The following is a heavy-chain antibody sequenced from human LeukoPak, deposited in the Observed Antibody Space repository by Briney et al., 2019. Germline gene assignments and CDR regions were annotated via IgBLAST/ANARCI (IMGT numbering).Heavy chain of an antibody. V-gene: IGHV3-7*03. D-gene: IGHD1-26*01. CDR3: ARERIVGAASTRYYGMDV. J-gene: IGHJ6*02. CDR2: MKPDGSER. Sequence: GGSLRLSCAASGFTFSSYAMHWVRQAPGKGLEWVANMKPDGSERYYVDSVKGRFTVSRDNAKNSLYFQMNSLRAEDTAVYYCARERIVGAASTRYYGMDVWGQGTTVTVSS. CDR1: GFTFSSYA.